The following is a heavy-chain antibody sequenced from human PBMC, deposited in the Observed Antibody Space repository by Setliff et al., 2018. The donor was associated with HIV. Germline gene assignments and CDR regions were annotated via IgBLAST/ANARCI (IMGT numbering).Heavy chain of an antibody. J-gene: IGHJ6*03. CDR2: IYYSGST. Sequence: LSLTCTVSGGSISSSSYYWDWIRQPPGKGLEWIGSIYYSGSTYYNPSLKSRVAISVDTSKNQFSLKLSSVTAADTAVYYCARRSPGGGYYMDVWGKGTTVTVSS. CDR1: GGSISSSSYY. V-gene: IGHV4-39*01. CDR3: ARRSPGGGYYMDV. D-gene: IGHD3-16*01.